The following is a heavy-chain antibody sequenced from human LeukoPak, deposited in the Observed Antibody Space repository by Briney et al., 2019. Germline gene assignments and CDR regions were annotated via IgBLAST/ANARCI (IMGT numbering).Heavy chain of an antibody. CDR2: ISGSGGST. Sequence: GGSLRLSCAACGFTFSSYAMSWVRQAPGKGLEWVSAISGSGGSTYYADSVEGRFTISRDNSKNTLYLQMNSLRAEDTAVYYCAKFVSVVVPAAFDYWGQGTLVTVSS. CDR1: GFTFSSYA. CDR3: AKFVSVVVPAAFDY. J-gene: IGHJ4*02. D-gene: IGHD2-2*01. V-gene: IGHV3-23*01.